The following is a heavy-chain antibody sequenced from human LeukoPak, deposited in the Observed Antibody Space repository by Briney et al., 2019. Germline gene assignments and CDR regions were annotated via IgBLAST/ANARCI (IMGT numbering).Heavy chain of an antibody. CDR3: ARVDQLLYPNWFDP. CDR1: GGSISSYY. D-gene: IGHD2-2*02. Sequence: SETLSLTCTVSGGSISSYYWSWIRQPPGKGLEWIGYIYDSESTNYNPSLKSRVTISVDTSKNQFSLKLSSVTAADTAVYYCARVDQLLYPNWFDPWGQGTLVTVSS. J-gene: IGHJ5*02. CDR2: IYDSEST. V-gene: IGHV4-59*01.